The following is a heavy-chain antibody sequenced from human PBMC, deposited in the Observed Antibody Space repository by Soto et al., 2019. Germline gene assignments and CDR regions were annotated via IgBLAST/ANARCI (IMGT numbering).Heavy chain of an antibody. CDR3: ARGPSSGAFDI. V-gene: IGHV1-2*02. D-gene: IGHD3-3*01. CDR1: GYTFTAYW. Sequence: QVQLEQSGAEVKKPGAAVKVSCKASGYTFTAYWLHWLRQAPGQGREWMAWINPNTGDTGFAQKFPGRVTMTRDTSIMTAYMEVSSLRPEDTAVYYCARGPSSGAFDIWGQGTMVSVSS. J-gene: IGHJ3*02. CDR2: INPNTGDT.